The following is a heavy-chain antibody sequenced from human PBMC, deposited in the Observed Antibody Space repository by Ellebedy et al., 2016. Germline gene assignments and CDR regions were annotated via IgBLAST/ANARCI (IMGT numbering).Heavy chain of an antibody. D-gene: IGHD2-15*01. CDR1: GGSISSGGYY. CDR2: IYYSGST. Sequence: SETLSLTCTVSGGSISSGGYYWSWIRQPPGKGLEWIGYIYYSGSTNYNPSLKSRVTISVDTSKNQFSLKLSSVTAADTAVYYCARLRYCSGGSCYGKGFDYWGQGTLVTVSS. J-gene: IGHJ4*02. CDR3: ARLRYCSGGSCYGKGFDY. V-gene: IGHV4-61*08.